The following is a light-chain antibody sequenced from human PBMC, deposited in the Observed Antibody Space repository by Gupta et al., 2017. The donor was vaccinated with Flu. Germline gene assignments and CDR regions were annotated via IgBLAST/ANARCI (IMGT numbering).Light chain of an antibody. CDR1: SLSSYY. CDR2: GKN. J-gene: IGLJ3*02. CDR3: PPPDSSGNWV. V-gene: IGLV3-19*01. Sequence: SSQLTQDPAVSVALGQTVRITCQGDSLSSYYASWYQQKPGQAPVLVIYGKNNRPPGHPDRFSASRSGNTASITITAAPEDEAAYYYYPPPDSSGNWVFGGGTKLTVL.